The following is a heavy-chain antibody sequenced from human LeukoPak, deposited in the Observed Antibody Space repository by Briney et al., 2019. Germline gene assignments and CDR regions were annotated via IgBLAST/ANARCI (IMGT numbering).Heavy chain of an antibody. Sequence: SETLSLTCTVSGGSITSHFWSWIRQPPGEGLEWIGNFYHAGNSNLNPSLKSRVSMSIDTSKNQFSLKLRSMTAADTAVHYCARDGPTSTAPFDYWGQGTLVTVSS. V-gene: IGHV4-59*11. CDR3: ARDGPTSTAPFDY. D-gene: IGHD1-26*01. CDR1: GGSITSHF. J-gene: IGHJ4*02. CDR2: FYHAGNS.